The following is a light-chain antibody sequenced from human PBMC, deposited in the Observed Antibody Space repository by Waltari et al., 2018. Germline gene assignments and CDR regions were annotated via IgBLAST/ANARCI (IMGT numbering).Light chain of an antibody. V-gene: IGKV2-28*01. CDR2: LGS. CDR3: MQSLRALWT. J-gene: IGKJ1*01. Sequence: QWLLHSKGYNYLDWNLQKPGQAPQLLIYLGSNRASRVPDRFSGSGSGTDFTLKISRVEAEDVGIYYCMQSLRALWTFGQVTKVEIK. CDR1: QWLLHSKGYNY.